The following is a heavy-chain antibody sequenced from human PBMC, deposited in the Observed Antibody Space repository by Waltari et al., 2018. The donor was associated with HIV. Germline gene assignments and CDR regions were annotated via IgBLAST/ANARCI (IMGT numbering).Heavy chain of an antibody. J-gene: IGHJ4*02. V-gene: IGHV3-30-3*01. Sequence: GKGLEWVAVTSSDDTNKFYADSVKGRFTIAGDNSKNILYLEMNDLRPDDTAVYYCAGENHYFGSGALNYWGQGTLVTVSS. CDR2: TSSDDTNK. CDR3: AGENHYFGSGALNY. D-gene: IGHD3-10*01.